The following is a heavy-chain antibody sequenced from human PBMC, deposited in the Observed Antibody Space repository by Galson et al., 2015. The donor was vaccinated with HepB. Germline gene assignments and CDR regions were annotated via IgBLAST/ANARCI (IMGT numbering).Heavy chain of an antibody. V-gene: IGHV1-46*04. CDR2: INPSGGST. CDR1: GYTFTSYY. J-gene: IGHJ5*02. CDR3: ARGHPRTSEYQLLLMSATWFDP. D-gene: IGHD2-2*01. Sequence: SVKVSCKASGYTFTSYYMHWVRQAPGQGLEWMGIINPSGGSTSYAQKLQGRVTMTRDTSTSTVYMELSSLRSEDTAVYYCARGHPRTSEYQLLLMSATWFDPWGQGTLVTVSS.